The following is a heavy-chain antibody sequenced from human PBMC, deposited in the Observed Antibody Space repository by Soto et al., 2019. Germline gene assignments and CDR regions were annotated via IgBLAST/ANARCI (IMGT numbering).Heavy chain of an antibody. Sequence: QVQLVQSGAEVKKPGSSVKVSCKASGATLRSYAISWVRQAPGQGLEWMGGIIPIFGTANYAQKFQGRVTITADKSTSTAYMELSSLRSEDTAVYYCARDSGRLELPYSYFDYWGQGTLVTVSS. D-gene: IGHD1-7*01. J-gene: IGHJ4*02. CDR2: IIPIFGTA. CDR3: ARDSGRLELPYSYFDY. V-gene: IGHV1-69*06. CDR1: GATLRSYA.